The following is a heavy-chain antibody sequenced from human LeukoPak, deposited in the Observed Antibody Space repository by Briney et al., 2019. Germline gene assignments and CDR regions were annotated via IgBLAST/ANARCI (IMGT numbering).Heavy chain of an antibody. CDR2: IWYDGSNK. CDR1: GFTFSSYG. CDR3: AKDRSSPSRLYYYYYMDV. J-gene: IGHJ6*03. Sequence: GGSLRLSCAASGFTFSSYGMHWVRQAPGKGLGWVAVIWYDGSNKYYADSVKGRFTISRDNSKNTLYLQMNSLRAEDTAVYYCAKDRSSPSRLYYYYYMDVWGKGTTVTVSS. D-gene: IGHD6-6*01. V-gene: IGHV3-33*06.